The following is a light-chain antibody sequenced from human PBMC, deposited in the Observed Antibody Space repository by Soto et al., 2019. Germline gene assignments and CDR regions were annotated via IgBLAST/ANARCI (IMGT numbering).Light chain of an antibody. J-gene: IGKJ1*01. V-gene: IGKV3-11*01. CDR2: DAS. Sequence: EIVLPQSPGTLSLSPGERATLSCRATESVVSNYLAWYQLKPGQAPRLLIYDASNRATGIPARFSGSGSGTDFTLTIGSLEPEDFAVYYCQQRSNWPWTFGQGTKV. CDR3: QQRSNWPWT. CDR1: ESVVSNY.